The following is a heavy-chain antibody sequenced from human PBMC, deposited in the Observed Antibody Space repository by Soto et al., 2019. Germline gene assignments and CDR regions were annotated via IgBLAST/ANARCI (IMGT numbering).Heavy chain of an antibody. CDR3: ARAGKLVTGYYFYGMDV. Sequence: QVQLVQSGAEVKKPGASVKVSCKASGYTFTSYDINWVRQATGQGLEWMGWMNPNSGNTGYAQQFQGRVTMTTNTSISIAYMELSSRRSEDTAVYYRARAGKLVTGYYFYGMDVWGQGTTVTVSS. V-gene: IGHV1-8*01. CDR2: MNPNSGNT. D-gene: IGHD6-6*01. CDR1: GYTFTSYD. J-gene: IGHJ6*02.